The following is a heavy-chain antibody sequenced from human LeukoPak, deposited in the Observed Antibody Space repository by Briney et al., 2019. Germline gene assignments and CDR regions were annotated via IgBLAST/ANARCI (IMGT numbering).Heavy chain of an antibody. D-gene: IGHD3-10*01. CDR1: GGTLSSYA. J-gene: IGHJ6*02. Sequence: GSSVKVSCKASGGTLSSYAISWVRQAPGQGLEWMGRIIPILGIANYAQKFQGRVTITADKSTSTAYMELSSLRSEDTAVYYCARDFYRSGSYFPEYGMDVWGQGTTVTVSS. CDR2: IIPILGIA. CDR3: ARDFYRSGSYFPEYGMDV. V-gene: IGHV1-69*04.